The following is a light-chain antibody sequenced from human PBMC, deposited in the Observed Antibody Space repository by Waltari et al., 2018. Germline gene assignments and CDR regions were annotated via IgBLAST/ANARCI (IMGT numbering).Light chain of an antibody. CDR3: CSYAGANTYV. Sequence: QSALTQPASVSGSPGQSITVSCTGTSSDVVSYNLVSWYQHHPPKAPKLMIYEVSKRPSGVSNRFSGSKSGNTASLTISGLQPEDEADYYCCSYAGANTYVFGSGTKVTVL. CDR2: EVS. CDR1: SSDVVSYNL. V-gene: IGLV2-23*02. J-gene: IGLJ1*01.